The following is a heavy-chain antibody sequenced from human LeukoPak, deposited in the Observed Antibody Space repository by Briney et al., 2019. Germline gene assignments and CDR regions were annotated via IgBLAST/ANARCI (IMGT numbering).Heavy chain of an antibody. CDR1: GFTVSSNY. V-gene: IGHV3-53*01. CDR2: IYSGGST. J-gene: IGHJ4*02. D-gene: IGHD6-13*01. Sequence: GGSLRLSCAASGFTVSSNYMSWVRQAPGKGLDWVSVIYSGGSTYYADSVKGRFTIPRDNSKNTLYLQMNSLRAEDTAVYYCATHSSSRPFDYWGQGTLVTVSS. CDR3: ATHSSSRPFDY.